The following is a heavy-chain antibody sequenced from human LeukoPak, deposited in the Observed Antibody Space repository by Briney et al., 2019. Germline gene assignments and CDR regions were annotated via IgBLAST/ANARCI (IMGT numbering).Heavy chain of an antibody. V-gene: IGHV3-64D*06. Sequence: GGSLRLSCSASGFTFSSHAMHWVRQVPGKGLEYVSAISSNGGSTYYADSVKGRFTISRDNSKNTLYLQMSSLRAEDTAVYYCVKEVGLSHSSSSWGYFDYWGQGTLVTVSS. CDR1: GFTFSSHA. CDR2: ISSNGGST. D-gene: IGHD6-13*01. J-gene: IGHJ4*02. CDR3: VKEVGLSHSSSSWGYFDY.